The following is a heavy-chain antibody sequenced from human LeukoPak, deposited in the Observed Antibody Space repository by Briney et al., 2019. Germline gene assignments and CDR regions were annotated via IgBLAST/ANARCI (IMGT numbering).Heavy chain of an antibody. CDR2: INAGNGNT. V-gene: IGHV1-3*01. D-gene: IGHD2-15*01. J-gene: IGHJ4*02. CDR1: GYTFTSYA. CDR3: ARVVVAATIDY. Sequence: ASVKVSCKASGYTFTSYAMHWVRQAPGQRLEWMGWINAGNGNTKYSQKFQGRVTITRDTSASTAYMELSSLRSEDTAVCYCARVVVAATIDYWGQGTLVTVSS.